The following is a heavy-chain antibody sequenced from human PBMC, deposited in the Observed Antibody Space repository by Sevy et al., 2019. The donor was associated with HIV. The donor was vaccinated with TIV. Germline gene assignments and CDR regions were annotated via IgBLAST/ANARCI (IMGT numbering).Heavy chain of an antibody. Sequence: GGCLRLSCAASGFTFSDAAMHWVRQASGKGLEWIGRIRSNANTYTTAYAASVKGRFIIARDDSKNTAYLQMKRLIPEDTAKYYSTFSSDYYKYGWDVWGQGTMVSVSS. CDR2: IRSNANTYTT. CDR1: GFTFSDAA. V-gene: IGHV3-73*01. D-gene: IGHD6-6*01. J-gene: IGHJ6*02. CDR3: TFSSDYYKYGWDV.